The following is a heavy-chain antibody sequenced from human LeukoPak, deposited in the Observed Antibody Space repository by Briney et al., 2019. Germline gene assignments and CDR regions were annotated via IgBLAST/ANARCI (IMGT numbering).Heavy chain of an antibody. Sequence: GGSLGLFCAASAFTLSSYAMSWVRQAPGKGLEWVSAISGSGGSTYYADSVKGRFTISRDNSKNTLYLQMNSLRAEDTAVYYCEKDLGTADYWGQGTRITVSS. V-gene: IGHV3-23*01. CDR1: AFTLSSYA. CDR3: EKDLGTADY. J-gene: IGHJ4*02. D-gene: IGHD1-1*01. CDR2: ISGSGGST.